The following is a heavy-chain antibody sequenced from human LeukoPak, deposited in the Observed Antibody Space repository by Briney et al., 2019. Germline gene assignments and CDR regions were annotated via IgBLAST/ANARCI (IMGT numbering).Heavy chain of an antibody. Sequence: GASVKVSCKASGYTFTSYGISWVRQAPGQGLEWMGIINPSGGSTSYAQKFQGRVTMTRDTSTSTVYMELSGLRSEDTAVYYCARAAYYGSGSYYKDWFDPWGQGTLVTVSS. V-gene: IGHV1-46*01. CDR3: ARAAYYGSGSYYKDWFDP. CDR1: GYTFTSYG. CDR2: INPSGGST. D-gene: IGHD3-10*01. J-gene: IGHJ5*02.